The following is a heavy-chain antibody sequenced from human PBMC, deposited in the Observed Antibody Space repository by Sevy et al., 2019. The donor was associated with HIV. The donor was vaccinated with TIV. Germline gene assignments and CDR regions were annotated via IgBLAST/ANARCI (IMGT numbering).Heavy chain of an antibody. CDR1: GFTFSSYA. V-gene: IGHV3-23*01. D-gene: IGHD3-10*01. J-gene: IGHJ4*02. CDR2: IGGSADYT. CDR3: GKEVLEHHYFDY. Sequence: GGSLRLSCVTSGFTFSSYAMSWVRQTPGKGLEWVSAIGGSADYTYYADSVKGRFTISRDNSKNTLYLAMNGLRAEDTGVDYCGKEVLEHHYFDYWGQGTLVTVSS.